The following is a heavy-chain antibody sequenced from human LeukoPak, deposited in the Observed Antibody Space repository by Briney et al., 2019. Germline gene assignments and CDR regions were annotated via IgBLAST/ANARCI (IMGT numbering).Heavy chain of an antibody. Sequence: ASVKVSCKASGYTFTSYYMHWVRQAPGQGLEWMGWINPNSGGTNYAQKFQGWVTMTRDTSISTAYMELSRLRSDDTAVYYCARGRTYYDFWSGSPNFDYWGQGTLVTVSS. V-gene: IGHV1-2*04. CDR1: GYTFTSYY. CDR3: ARGRTYYDFWSGSPNFDY. CDR2: INPNSGGT. J-gene: IGHJ4*02. D-gene: IGHD3-3*01.